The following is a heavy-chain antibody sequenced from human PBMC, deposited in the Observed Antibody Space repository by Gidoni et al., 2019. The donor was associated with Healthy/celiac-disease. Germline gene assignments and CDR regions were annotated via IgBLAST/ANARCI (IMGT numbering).Heavy chain of an antibody. J-gene: IGHJ3*02. V-gene: IGHV3-48*04. D-gene: IGHD3-16*01. Sequence: EVQLVESGGGLVQPGGSLRLSCAASGFPFSSYSMNWVRQAPGKGLGWVSYISSSSSTIYYAESVKGRFTISRDNAKNSLYLQMNSLRAEDTAVYYCAKDGVYDAFDIWGQGTMVTVSS. CDR3: AKDGVYDAFDI. CDR2: ISSSSSTI. CDR1: GFPFSSYS.